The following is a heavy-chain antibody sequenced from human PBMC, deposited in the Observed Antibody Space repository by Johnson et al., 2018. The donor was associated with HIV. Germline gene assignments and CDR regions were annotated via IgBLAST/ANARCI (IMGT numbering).Heavy chain of an antibody. J-gene: IGHJ3*02. D-gene: IGHD3-22*01. Sequence: VQLVESGGGVAQPGRSLRLSCAASGFTFSSYAMSWVRQGPGKGLEWVSGISGSGGSRNYADSVKGRFTISRDNSKNTLYLQMNSLRAEDTAVYYCAKGTYYYDSSGYNDAFDMWGQGTMVTVSS. CDR1: GFTFSSYA. CDR2: ISGSGGSR. V-gene: IGHV3-23*04. CDR3: AKGTYYYDSSGYNDAFDM.